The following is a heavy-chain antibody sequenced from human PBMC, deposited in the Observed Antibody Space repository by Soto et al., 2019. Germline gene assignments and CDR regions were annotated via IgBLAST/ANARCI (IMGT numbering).Heavy chain of an antibody. CDR3: ARRERAAGTDWWFDP. CDR2: FHNSGSI. CDR1: GGSISDSSDH. D-gene: IGHD6-13*01. J-gene: IGHJ5*02. Sequence: PSETLSLTCTVSGGSISDSSDHWGWIRQSPGQGLEWIGSFHNSGSIHYSPSLKSRVTISVDTSKNQFSLKLSSVTAADTAVYYCARRERAAGTDWWFDPWGQGTLVTVSS. V-gene: IGHV4-39*01.